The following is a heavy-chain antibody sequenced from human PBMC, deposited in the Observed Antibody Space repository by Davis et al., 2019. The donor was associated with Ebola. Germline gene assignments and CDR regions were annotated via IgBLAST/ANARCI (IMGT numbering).Heavy chain of an antibody. CDR3: ARVTIAAAGTPYGMDV. V-gene: IGHV1-46*01. J-gene: IGHJ6*02. Sequence: ASVKVSCKASGYTFTSYYMHWVRQAPGQGLEWMGIINPSGGSTSYAQKFQGRVTMTRDTSTSTVYMELSSLRSEDTAVYYCARVTIAAAGTPYGMDVWGQGTTVTVSS. CDR2: INPSGGST. CDR1: GYTFTSYY. D-gene: IGHD6-13*01.